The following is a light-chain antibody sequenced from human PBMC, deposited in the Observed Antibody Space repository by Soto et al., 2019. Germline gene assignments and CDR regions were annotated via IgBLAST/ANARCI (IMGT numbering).Light chain of an antibody. Sequence: PGERATLSCRASQSVSSNLAWYQQKPGQAPRLLIYGTSNRATGIPDRFSGSGSGTDFTLTISRLEPEDSAVYYCQQYSRAPITFGQGTRLEIK. J-gene: IGKJ5*01. V-gene: IGKV3-20*01. CDR1: QSVSSN. CDR3: QQYSRAPIT. CDR2: GTS.